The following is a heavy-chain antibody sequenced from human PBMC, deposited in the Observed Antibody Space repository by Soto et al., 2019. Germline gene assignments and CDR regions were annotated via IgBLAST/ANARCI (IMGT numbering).Heavy chain of an antibody. CDR3: ARHKRAPPHHMEV. V-gene: IGHV6-1*01. J-gene: IGHJ6*02. CDR2: TYYRSKWYN. CDR1: GYSVSSNSAA. Sequence: SQTLSLTCAISGYSVSSNSAAWDWIRQSPSRGLEWLGRTYYRSKWYNDYAVSVKSRITINRDTSKNQFSLQLNSVTPEDTAVYYCARHKRAPPHHMEVWGQGTPVTVSS.